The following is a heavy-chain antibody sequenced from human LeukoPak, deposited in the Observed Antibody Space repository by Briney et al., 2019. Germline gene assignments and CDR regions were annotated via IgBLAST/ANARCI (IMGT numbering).Heavy chain of an antibody. CDR2: IYYSGST. CDR3: ARVVVAATEWFDP. CDR1: GGSISSSSYY. Sequence: SETLSLTCTVSGGSISSSSYYWGWIRQPPGKGLEWIGSIYYSGSTYYNPSLKSRVTISVDTSKNQFSLKLSSVTAADTAVYYCARVVVAATEWFDPWGQGTLVTVSS. J-gene: IGHJ5*02. D-gene: IGHD2-15*01. V-gene: IGHV4-39*01.